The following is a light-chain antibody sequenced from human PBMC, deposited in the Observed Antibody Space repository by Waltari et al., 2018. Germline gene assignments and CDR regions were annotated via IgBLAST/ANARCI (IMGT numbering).Light chain of an antibody. CDR3: CSYAGSYTYV. V-gene: IGLV2-11*01. CDR1: SGDVGAYDS. J-gene: IGLJ1*01. CDR2: DVT. Sequence: QSALTQPRSVSGSPGQSVTVSCSGTSGDVGAYDSVSWYQQYPGKAPKVVIYDVTKRPSGTPDRFSGSKSGNTASLTISGLQADDEADYYCCSYAGSYTYVFGSGTKVTVL.